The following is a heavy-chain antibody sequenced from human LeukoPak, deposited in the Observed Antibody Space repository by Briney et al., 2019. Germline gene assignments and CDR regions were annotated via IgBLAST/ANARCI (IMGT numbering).Heavy chain of an antibody. CDR1: GFTFSSYW. CDR3: ASYGSGSYYRKHNWFDP. J-gene: IGHJ5*02. D-gene: IGHD3-10*01. V-gene: IGHV3-7*01. CDR2: IKQDGSEK. Sequence: GGSLRLSCAASGFTFSSYWMSWVRQAPGKGLEWVANIKQDGSEKYYVDSVKGRFTISRDNAKNSLYLQMNSLRAEDTAVYYCASYGSGSYYRKHNWFDPWGQGTLVTVSS.